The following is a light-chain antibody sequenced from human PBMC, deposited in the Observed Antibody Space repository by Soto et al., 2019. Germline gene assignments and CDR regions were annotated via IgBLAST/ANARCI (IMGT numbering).Light chain of an antibody. J-gene: IGKJ5*01. V-gene: IGKV1-5*01. CDR1: QSISRG. CDR3: QQYHTSSIT. CDR2: DAS. Sequence: IQMTQSPSTLSSSVGDRVTITCRASQSISRGLAWYQQKPGKAPNLLIYDASTLESGVPSRFSGTGSGTEFTLTIDSLQPDDFATYYCQQYHTSSITFGQGTRLEI.